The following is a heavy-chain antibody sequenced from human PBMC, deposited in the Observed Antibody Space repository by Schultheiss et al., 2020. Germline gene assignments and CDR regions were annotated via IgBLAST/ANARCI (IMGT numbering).Heavy chain of an antibody. Sequence: ASVKVSCKASGYTFTSYGISWVRQAPGQGLEWMGWISAYNGNTNYAQKLQGRVTMTRNTSISTAYMELSSLRSEDTAVYYCARTGGRSVTTGPNYYFDYWGQGTLVTVSS. CDR3: ARTGGRSVTTGPNYYFDY. V-gene: IGHV1-18*04. J-gene: IGHJ4*02. CDR1: GYTFTSYG. D-gene: IGHD4-17*01. CDR2: ISAYNGNT.